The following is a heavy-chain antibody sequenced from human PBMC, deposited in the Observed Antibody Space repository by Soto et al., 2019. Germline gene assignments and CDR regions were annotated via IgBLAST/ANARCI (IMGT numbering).Heavy chain of an antibody. CDR3: ARDRGTPSAFDI. Sequence: GGSLRLSCAASGFTFSSYGMHWVRQAPGKGLEWVAVIWYVGSNKYYADSVKGRFTISRDNSKNTLYLQMNSLRAEDTAVYYCARDRGTPSAFDIWGQGTMVTVSS. CDR2: IWYVGSNK. V-gene: IGHV3-33*01. J-gene: IGHJ3*02. D-gene: IGHD3-10*01. CDR1: GFTFSSYG.